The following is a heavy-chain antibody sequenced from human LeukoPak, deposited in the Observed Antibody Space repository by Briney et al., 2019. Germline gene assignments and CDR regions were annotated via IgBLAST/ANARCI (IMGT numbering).Heavy chain of an antibody. CDR2: ISSSSSYI. CDR1: GFTFSSYW. CDR3: ARDQVKDFDY. D-gene: IGHD4-23*01. Sequence: GGSLRLSCAASGFTFSSYWMHWVRQAPGKGLEWVSSISSSSSYIYYADSVKGRFTISRDNAKNSLYLQMNSLRAEDTAVYYCARDQVKDFDYWGQGTLVTVSS. J-gene: IGHJ4*02. V-gene: IGHV3-21*01.